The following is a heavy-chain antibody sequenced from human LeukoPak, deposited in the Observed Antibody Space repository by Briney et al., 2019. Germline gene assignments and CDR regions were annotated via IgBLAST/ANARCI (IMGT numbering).Heavy chain of an antibody. CDR2: IIPILGIA. CDR1: GGTFSSYA. CDR3: ARVEYCSGGSCYRDY. D-gene: IGHD2-15*01. J-gene: IGHJ4*02. V-gene: IGHV1-69*04. Sequence: SVKVSCKASGGTFSSYAISWVRQAPGQGLEWMGRIIPILGIANYAQKFQGRVTITADKSTSTAYMELSSLGSEDTAVYYCARVEYCSGGSCYRDYWGQGTLVTVSS.